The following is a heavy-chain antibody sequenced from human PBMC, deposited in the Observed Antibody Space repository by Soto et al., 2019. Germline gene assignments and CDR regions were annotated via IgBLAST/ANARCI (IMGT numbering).Heavy chain of an antibody. CDR3: ARERPDGARLDP. CDR2: IYYSGST. J-gene: IGHJ5*02. D-gene: IGHD6-6*01. Sequence: PSETLSLTCTVSGGSVSSGSYYWSWIRQPPGKGLEWIGYIYYSGSTSYNPSLKSRVTISVNTSKNQFSLKLSSVTAADTAVYYCARERPDGARLDPWGQGTLVTVSS. CDR1: GGSVSSGSYY. V-gene: IGHV4-61*01.